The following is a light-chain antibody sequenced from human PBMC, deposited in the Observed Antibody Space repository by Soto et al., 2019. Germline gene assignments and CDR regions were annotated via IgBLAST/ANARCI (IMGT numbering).Light chain of an antibody. CDR2: GAS. CDR1: QSVSSN. V-gene: IGKV3-15*01. CDR3: QQYNNWPLT. J-gene: IGKJ5*01. Sequence: EIVMTQSPATLSVSPGERATLSCRASQSVSSNLAWYQQKPGQAPRLLIYGASTRATGIPARFSGSGSWTEFTLTISSLQSEDFAVYYCQQYNNWPLTFGPGTRLEIK.